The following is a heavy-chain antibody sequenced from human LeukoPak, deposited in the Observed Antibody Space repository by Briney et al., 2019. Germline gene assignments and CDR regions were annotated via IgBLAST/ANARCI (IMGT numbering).Heavy chain of an antibody. CDR3: TKLRLGELSFDY. Sequence: GGSLRLSCAASGFTFSSNYMSWVRQAPGKGLEWVSVIYSGGSTYYADSVKGRFTISRDNSKNTLYLQMNSLRAEDTAVYYCTKLRLGELSFDYWGQGTLVTVSS. V-gene: IGHV3-53*01. J-gene: IGHJ4*02. CDR1: GFTFSSNY. CDR2: IYSGGST. D-gene: IGHD3-16*02.